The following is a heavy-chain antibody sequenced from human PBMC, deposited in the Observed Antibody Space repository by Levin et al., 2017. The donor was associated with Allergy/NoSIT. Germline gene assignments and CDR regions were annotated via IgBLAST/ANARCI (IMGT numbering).Heavy chain of an antibody. CDR2: IYYSGST. Sequence: SETLSLTCTVSGGSISSSSYYWGWIRQPPGKGLEWIGSIYYSGSTYYNPSLKSRVTISVDTSKNQFSLKLSSVTAADTAVYYCARHQKMDWNYLGGSNIREPSSFDYWGQGTLVTVSS. D-gene: IGHD1-7*01. V-gene: IGHV4-39*01. J-gene: IGHJ4*02. CDR3: ARHQKMDWNYLGGSNIREPSSFDY. CDR1: GGSISSSSYY.